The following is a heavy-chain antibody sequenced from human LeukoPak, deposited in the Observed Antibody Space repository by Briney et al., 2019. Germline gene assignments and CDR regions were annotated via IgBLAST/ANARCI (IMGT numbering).Heavy chain of an antibody. CDR2: INSDGSST. J-gene: IGHJ2*01. CDR1: GFTFSGYW. Sequence: PGGSLRLPCAASGFTFSGYWMHWVRQAPGKGLVWVSRINSDGSSTSYADSVKGRFTISRDNAKNTLYLQMNSLRAEDTAVYYCARPDLGYCSGGSCYFWATVHWYFDLWGRGTLVTVSS. D-gene: IGHD2-15*01. V-gene: IGHV3-74*01. CDR3: ARPDLGYCSGGSCYFWATVHWYFDL.